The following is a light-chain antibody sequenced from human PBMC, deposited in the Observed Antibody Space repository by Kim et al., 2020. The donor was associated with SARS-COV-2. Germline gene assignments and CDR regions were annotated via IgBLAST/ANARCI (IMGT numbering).Light chain of an antibody. Sequence: ALGQTGRITCQGDSLRTYFPSWYQQKPRQAPVLVIYGKNTRPSGIPDRFAGSFSGNTASLTITGTQAEDEADYYCASRDSSGDHLLFGGGTQLTVL. CDR1: SLRTYF. V-gene: IGLV3-19*01. CDR3: ASRDSSGDHLL. J-gene: IGLJ3*02. CDR2: GKN.